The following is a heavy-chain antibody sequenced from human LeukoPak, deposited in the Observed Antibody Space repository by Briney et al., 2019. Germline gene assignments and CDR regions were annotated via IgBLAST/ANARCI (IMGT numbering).Heavy chain of an antibody. CDR1: GFTFSSYS. V-gene: IGHV3-21*01. Sequence: PGGSLRLSCAASGFTFSSYSMNWVRQAPGKGLEWVSSISSSSSYIYYADSVKGRFTISRDNAKNSLYLQMNSLRAEDTAVYYCARDWSGGYSYGDDYWGQGTLVTVSS. D-gene: IGHD5-18*01. CDR2: ISSSSSYI. CDR3: ARDWSGGYSYGDDY. J-gene: IGHJ4*02.